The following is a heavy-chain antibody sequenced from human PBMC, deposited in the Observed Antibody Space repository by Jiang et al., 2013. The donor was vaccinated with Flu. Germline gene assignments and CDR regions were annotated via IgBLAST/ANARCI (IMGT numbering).Heavy chain of an antibody. CDR3: ARYRAPPYYYNTGYYSTQVLDV. V-gene: IGHV4-34*10. CDR1: GGSFSDSY. J-gene: IGHJ3*01. D-gene: IGHD3-22*01. CDR2: INHEGDT. Sequence: TLSLTCAVYGGSFSDSYWSWIRQAQGGTGMDWEINHEGDTNYNPSLKSRLSVSVDTSKKQFSLRLTSVTAGDTAVYYCARYRAPPYYYNTGYYSTQVLDVWGQGTMVTVSS.